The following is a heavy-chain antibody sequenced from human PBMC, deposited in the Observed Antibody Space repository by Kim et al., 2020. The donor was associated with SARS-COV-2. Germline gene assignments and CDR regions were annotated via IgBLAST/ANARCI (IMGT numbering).Heavy chain of an antibody. Sequence: PNFGTANDEQRFQGRVTITADESTSTAYMELSSLRSEDTAVYYCASVDYWGQGTLVTVSS. CDR3: ASVDY. J-gene: IGHJ4*02. CDR2: PNFGTA. V-gene: IGHV1-69*01.